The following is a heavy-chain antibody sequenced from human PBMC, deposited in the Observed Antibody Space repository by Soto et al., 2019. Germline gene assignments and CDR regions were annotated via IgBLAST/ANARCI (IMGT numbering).Heavy chain of an antibody. CDR2: ISHDGSNK. CDR1: GFTFSSYG. V-gene: IGHV3-30*18. D-gene: IGHD3-10*01. Sequence: GGSLRLSCAASGFTFSSYGMHWVRQAPGKGLEWVAVISHDGSNKYYADSVKGRFTISRDNSKNTLYLQMNSLRAEDTAVYYCAKDGVGYYGSGSYYNGQPRYYYYYYGMDVWGQGTTVTVSS. CDR3: AKDGVGYYGSGSYYNGQPRYYYYYYGMDV. J-gene: IGHJ6*02.